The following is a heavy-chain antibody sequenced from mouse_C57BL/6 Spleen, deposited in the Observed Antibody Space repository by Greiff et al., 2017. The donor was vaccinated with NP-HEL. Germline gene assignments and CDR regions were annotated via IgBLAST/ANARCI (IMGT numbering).Heavy chain of an antibody. CDR2: ISSDSSTI. J-gene: IGHJ1*03. CDR3: ARSPYYYGSRKGWYFDV. V-gene: IGHV5-17*01. CDR1: GFTFSDYG. Sequence: EVNVVESGGGLVKPGGSLKLSCAASGFTFSDYGMHWVRQAPEKGLEWVAYISSDSSTIYYADTVKGRFTISRDNAKNTLFLQMTSLRSEDTAMYYCARSPYYYGSRKGWYFDVWGTGTTVTVSS. D-gene: IGHD1-1*01.